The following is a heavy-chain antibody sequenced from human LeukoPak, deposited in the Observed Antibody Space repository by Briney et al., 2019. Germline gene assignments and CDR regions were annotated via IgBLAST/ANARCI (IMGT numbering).Heavy chain of an antibody. CDR3: ATKGSSSGRSDAFDI. CDR1: GFTFSSYA. V-gene: IGHV3-30*04. Sequence: PGGSLRLSCAASGFTFSSYAMHWVRQAPGKGLECVAVISYDGSIQYYADSVKGRFTISRDNSKNMVYLQINSLRAADMTVYYCATKGSSSGRSDAFDIWGQGTVVTVSS. D-gene: IGHD3-22*01. J-gene: IGHJ3*02. CDR2: ISYDGSIQ.